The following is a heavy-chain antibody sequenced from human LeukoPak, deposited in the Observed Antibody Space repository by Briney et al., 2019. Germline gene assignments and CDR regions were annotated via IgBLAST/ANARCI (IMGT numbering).Heavy chain of an antibody. CDR3: ARSRYCSSTSCYAYYYYYMDV. D-gene: IGHD2-2*01. CDR2: IYTSGST. J-gene: IGHJ6*03. Sequence: SETLSLTCTVSGGSISSSSYYWSWIRQPAGKGLEWIGRIYTSGSTNYNPSLKSRVTISVDTSKNQFSLKLSSVTAADTAVYYCARSRYCSSTSCYAYYYYYMDVWGKGTTVTISS. CDR1: GGSISSSSYY. V-gene: IGHV4-61*02.